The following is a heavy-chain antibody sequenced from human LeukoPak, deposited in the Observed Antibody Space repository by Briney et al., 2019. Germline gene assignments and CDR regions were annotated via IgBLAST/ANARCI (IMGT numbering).Heavy chain of an antibody. D-gene: IGHD1-26*01. CDR3: ARRSDSGSDDGEDYFDY. CDR1: GGSINSGTFY. J-gene: IGHJ4*02. Sequence: NPSETLSLTCTVSGGSINSGTFYWGWIRQPPGKGLEWIGSMYYDGSSYYNPSLKSRVTTSVDTSKSQFSLKLTSVTAADTAVYFCARRSDSGSDDGEDYFDYWGQGTLDTVSS. CDR2: MYYDGSS. V-gene: IGHV4-39*01.